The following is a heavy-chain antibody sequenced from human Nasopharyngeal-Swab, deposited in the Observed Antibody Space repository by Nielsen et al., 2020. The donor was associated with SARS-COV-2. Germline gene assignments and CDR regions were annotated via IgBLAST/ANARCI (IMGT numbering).Heavy chain of an antibody. Sequence: GGSLRLSCAASGFTFDDYAMHWVRQVPGKGLEWVSRISWNSGNIIYADSVRGRFTISRDNTKKILLSEMNSLRPEDTAFYYCAKDACSTNCNFEFWGQGTLVPSPQ. CDR3: AKDACSTNCNFEF. CDR2: ISWNSGNI. V-gene: IGHV3-9*01. CDR1: GFTFDDYA. J-gene: IGHJ4*02. D-gene: IGHD1-1*01.